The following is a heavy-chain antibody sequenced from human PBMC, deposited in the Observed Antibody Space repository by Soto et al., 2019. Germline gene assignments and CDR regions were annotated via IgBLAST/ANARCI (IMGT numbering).Heavy chain of an antibody. CDR1: GGTFSSYA. V-gene: IGHV1-69*13. J-gene: IGHJ6*02. CDR3: ARGLRHGGDYYYGMDV. Sequence: SVKVSCKASGGTFSSYAISWVRQAPGQGLEWMGGIIPIFGTANYAQKFQGRVTITADESTSTAYMELSSLRSEDTAVYYCARGLRHGGDYYYGMDVWGQGTMVTVSS. D-gene: IGHD2-15*01. CDR2: IIPIFGTA.